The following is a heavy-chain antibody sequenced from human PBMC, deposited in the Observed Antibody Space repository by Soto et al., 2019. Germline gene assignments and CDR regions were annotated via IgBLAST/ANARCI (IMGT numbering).Heavy chain of an antibody. CDR2: IIPIFGTA. D-gene: IGHD3-3*01. CDR1: GGTFSRHS. CDR3: ARLTPITIFGVEP. Sequence: QVQLVQSGAEVRKPGSSVKVSCKASGGTFSRHSVSWVRQAPGQGLEWMGGIIPIFGTANYAQKFQGRVTITADESTSTAYMELSSLRSEDTAVYYCARLTPITIFGVEPWGQGTLVTVSS. J-gene: IGHJ5*02. V-gene: IGHV1-69*01.